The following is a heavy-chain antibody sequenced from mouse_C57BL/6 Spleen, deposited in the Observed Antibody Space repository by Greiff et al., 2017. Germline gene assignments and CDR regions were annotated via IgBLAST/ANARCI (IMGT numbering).Heavy chain of an antibody. V-gene: IGHV1-81*01. CDR3: ARDYYGSSTWYFDV. J-gene: IGHJ1*03. D-gene: IGHD1-1*01. Sequence: QVQLKQSGAELARPGASVKLSCKASGYTFTSYGISWVKQRTGQGLEWIGEIYPRSGNTYYNEKFKGKATLTADKSSSTAYMELRSLTSEDSAVYFCARDYYGSSTWYFDVWGTGTTVTVSS. CDR1: GYTFTSYG. CDR2: IYPRSGNT.